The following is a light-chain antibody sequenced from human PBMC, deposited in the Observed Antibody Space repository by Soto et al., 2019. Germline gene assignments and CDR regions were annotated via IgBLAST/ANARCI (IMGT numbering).Light chain of an antibody. Sequence: ENVLTQSPGTLSLSPGERATLSCRASQSVSSAYLAWYQHNPGQPPTLLIYAASTRVTDIPDRFSGSGSGKDFNLTISRLEPEVFAVYYCQQYGSSSTWTFGQGPKVEIK. CDR3: QQYGSSSTWT. CDR1: QSVSSAY. J-gene: IGKJ1*01. V-gene: IGKV3-20*01. CDR2: AAS.